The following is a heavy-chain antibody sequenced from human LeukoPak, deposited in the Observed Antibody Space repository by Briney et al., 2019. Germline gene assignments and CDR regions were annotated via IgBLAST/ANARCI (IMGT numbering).Heavy chain of an antibody. Sequence: GASVKVSRKASGGTFSSYAISWVRQAPGQGLEWMGGIIPIFGTANYAQKFQGRVTITTDESTSTAYMELSSLRSEDTAVYYCARDRGYYDSSGYPTAYNWFDPWGQGTLVTVSS. J-gene: IGHJ5*02. CDR3: ARDRGYYDSSGYPTAYNWFDP. CDR1: GGTFSSYA. V-gene: IGHV1-69*05. CDR2: IIPIFGTA. D-gene: IGHD3-22*01.